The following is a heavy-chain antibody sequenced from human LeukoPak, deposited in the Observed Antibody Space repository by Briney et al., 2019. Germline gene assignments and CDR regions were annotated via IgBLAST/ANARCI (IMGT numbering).Heavy chain of an antibody. Sequence: SETLSLTCTVSGVSISSYYWSWIRQPPGKGLEWIGYIYYSGSTNYNPSLKSRVTISVDTSKNQFSLKLSSVTAADTAVYYCARQDSSGYLDYWGQGTLVTVSS. CDR1: GVSISSYY. J-gene: IGHJ4*02. CDR2: IYYSGST. D-gene: IGHD3-22*01. V-gene: IGHV4-59*08. CDR3: ARQDSSGYLDY.